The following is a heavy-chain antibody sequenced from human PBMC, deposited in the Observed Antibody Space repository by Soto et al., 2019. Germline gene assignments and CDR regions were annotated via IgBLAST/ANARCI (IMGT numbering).Heavy chain of an antibody. D-gene: IGHD7-27*01. CDR1: GFTFSSYA. CDR2: ISGSGGST. V-gene: IGHV3-23*01. J-gene: IGHJ2*01. CDR3: AKLNWGGWYFDL. Sequence: EVQLLESGGGLVQPGGSLRLSCAASGFTFSSYAMSWVRQAPGKGLEWVSVISGSGGSTYYADSVKGRFTISRDNSKNTLYLQMNSLRAEDTVVSYCAKLNWGGWYFDLWGRGTLVTVSS.